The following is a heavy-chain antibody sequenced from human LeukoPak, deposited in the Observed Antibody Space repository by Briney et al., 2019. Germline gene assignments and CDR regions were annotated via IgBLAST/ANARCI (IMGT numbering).Heavy chain of an antibody. V-gene: IGHV3-53*01. CDR3: ARDATLHYDSSGYFDY. Sequence: PGGSLRLSCAASGFTVSSNYMSWVRQAPGKGLEWVSVICSGGSTYYADSVKGRFTISRDNSKNTLYLQMNSLGAEDTAVYYCARDATLHYDSSGYFDYWGQGTLVTVSS. CDR1: GFTVSSNY. D-gene: IGHD3-22*01. CDR2: ICSGGST. J-gene: IGHJ4*02.